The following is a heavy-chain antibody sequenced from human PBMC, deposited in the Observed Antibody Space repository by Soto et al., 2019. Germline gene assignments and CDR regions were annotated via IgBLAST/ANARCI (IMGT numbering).Heavy chain of an antibody. J-gene: IGHJ5*02. D-gene: IGHD2-21*02. CDR2: IYYSGST. CDR1: GGSISSGDYY. V-gene: IGHV4-30-4*01. CDR3: ARDQRLLYWFDP. Sequence: SETLSLTCTVSGGSISSGDYYWSWIRQPPGKGLEWIGYIYYSGSTYYNPSLKSRVTISVDTSKNQFSLKLSSVTAADTAVYYCARDQRLLYWFDPWGQGTLVTVSS.